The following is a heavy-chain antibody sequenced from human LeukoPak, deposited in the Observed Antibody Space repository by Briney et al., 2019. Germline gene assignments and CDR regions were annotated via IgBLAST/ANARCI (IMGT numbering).Heavy chain of an antibody. Sequence: ASVKVSCKASGYTFTNYAIHWVRQAPGQRLEWMGWINAGKGDTKYSQKFQGRVTITRDTSASTAYMELSSLRAEDTAVYYCATIRNCGGDCYYFDYWGQGTLVTVSS. CDR2: INAGKGDT. CDR1: GYTFTNYA. V-gene: IGHV1-3*01. CDR3: ATIRNCGGDCYYFDY. J-gene: IGHJ4*02. D-gene: IGHD2-21*02.